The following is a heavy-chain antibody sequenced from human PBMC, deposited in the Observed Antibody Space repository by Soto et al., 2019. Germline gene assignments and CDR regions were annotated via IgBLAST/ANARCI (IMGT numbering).Heavy chain of an antibody. CDR2: IYTSGST. CDR3: ARFNYGSGSPPLERWFDP. D-gene: IGHD3-10*01. J-gene: IGHJ5*02. Sequence: SETLSLTCTVSGGSISSYYWSWIRQPAGKGLEWIGRIYTSGSTNYNPSLKSRVTMSVDTSKNQFSPKLSSVTAADTAVYYCARFNYGSGSPPLERWFDPWGQGTLVTVPQ. V-gene: IGHV4-4*07. CDR1: GGSISSYY.